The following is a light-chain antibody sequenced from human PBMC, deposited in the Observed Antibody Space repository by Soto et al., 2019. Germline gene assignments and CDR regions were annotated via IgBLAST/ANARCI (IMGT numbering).Light chain of an antibody. V-gene: IGKV3-20*01. CDR2: GAS. Sequence: EIVLTQSPGTLSLSPGERATLSCRASQTVRNNYLAWYQQKPGQAPRLLVYGASGRATGIPDRFSGSGSGTDFTLTISRLEPEDFAVYYCQQYGSSRWTFGQGTKVDIK. CDR1: QTVRNNY. CDR3: QQYGSSRWT. J-gene: IGKJ1*01.